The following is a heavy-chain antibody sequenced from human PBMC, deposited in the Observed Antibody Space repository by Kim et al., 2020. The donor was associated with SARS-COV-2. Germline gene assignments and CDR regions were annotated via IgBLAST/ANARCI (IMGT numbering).Heavy chain of an antibody. CDR3: ARDGGEARNSYYYYGMDV. CDR2: ISSSSSYI. Sequence: GGSLRLSCAASGFTFSSYSMNWVRQAPWKGLEWVSSISSSSSYIYYADSVRGRFTISRDNAKNSLYLQMNSLRAEDTAVYYCARDGGEARNSYYYYGMDVWGQGTTVTVSS. CDR1: GFTFSSYS. D-gene: IGHD3-16*01. V-gene: IGHV3-21*01. J-gene: IGHJ6*02.